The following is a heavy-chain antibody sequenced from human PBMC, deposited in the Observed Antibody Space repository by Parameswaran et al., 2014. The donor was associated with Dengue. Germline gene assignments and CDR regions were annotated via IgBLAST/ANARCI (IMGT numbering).Heavy chain of an antibody. D-gene: IGHD5-18*01. CDR3: ARGLGYCSSDSCSKYFYYYMDV. J-gene: IGHJ6*03. V-gene: IGHV1-18*01. Sequence: SWVRQAPGQGLEWMGWINTYNGDTNYEQRVQGRVTMTTDPSTSTAYMELRSLRSDDTAVYYCARGLGYCSSDSCSKYFYYYMDVWGKGDHGHRLL. CDR2: INTYNGDT.